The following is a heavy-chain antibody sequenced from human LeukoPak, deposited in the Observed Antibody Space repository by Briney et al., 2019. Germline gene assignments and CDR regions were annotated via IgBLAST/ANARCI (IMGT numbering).Heavy chain of an antibody. CDR1: GGTFISYA. J-gene: IGHJ4*02. V-gene: IGHV1-69*11. CDR3: ARDALVGATRHFDY. D-gene: IGHD1-26*01. Sequence: SVKVSCKASGGTFISYAISWVRQAPGQGLEWMGRIIPILGTANYAQKFQGRVTITADESTSTAHMELSSLRSEDTAVYYCARDALVGATRHFDYWGQGTLVTVSS. CDR2: IIPILGTA.